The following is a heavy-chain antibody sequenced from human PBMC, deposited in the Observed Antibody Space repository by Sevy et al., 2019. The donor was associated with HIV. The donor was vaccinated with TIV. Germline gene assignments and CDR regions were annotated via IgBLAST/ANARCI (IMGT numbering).Heavy chain of an antibody. D-gene: IGHD1-26*01. J-gene: IGHJ4*02. CDR1: GFTVSSNY. Sequence: GGSLRLSCAASGFTVSSNYMSWVRQAPGKGLEWVSVIYSGGSTYYADSVKGRFTISRDNSKNTLYLQMNSLRAEDMAVYYCARMSDYSLDNDYWGQGTLVTVSS. CDR3: ARMSDYSLDNDY. V-gene: IGHV3-53*01. CDR2: IYSGGST.